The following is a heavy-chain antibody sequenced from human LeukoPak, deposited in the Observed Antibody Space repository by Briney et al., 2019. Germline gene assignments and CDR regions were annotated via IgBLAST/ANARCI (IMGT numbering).Heavy chain of an antibody. CDR1: GGSISSSSYY. D-gene: IGHD4-23*01. J-gene: IGHJ4*02. Sequence: SETLSLTCTVSGGSISSSSYYWGWIRQPPGKGLEWIGRIYTSGSTNYNPSLESRVTMSIDTSKNQFSLKVSSVTAADTAVYYCARLAYGGNSDVWGQGTLVTVSS. V-gene: IGHV4-39*07. CDR2: IYTSGST. CDR3: ARLAYGGNSDV.